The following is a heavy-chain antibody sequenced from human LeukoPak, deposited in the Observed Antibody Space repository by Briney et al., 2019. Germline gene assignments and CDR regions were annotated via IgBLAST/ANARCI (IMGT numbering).Heavy chain of an antibody. CDR2: INPSGGST. V-gene: IGHV1-46*01. J-gene: IGHJ6*03. Sequence: GASVKVSCKASGYTFTSYYMHWVRQAPGQGLEWMGIINPSGGSTSYAQKFQGRVTMTRDTSTSTVYMELSSLRSEDTAVYYCASCVRVDYYYYYMDVWGKGTTVTVSS. CDR1: GYTFTSYY. D-gene: IGHD2-8*02. CDR3: ASCVRVDYYYYYMDV.